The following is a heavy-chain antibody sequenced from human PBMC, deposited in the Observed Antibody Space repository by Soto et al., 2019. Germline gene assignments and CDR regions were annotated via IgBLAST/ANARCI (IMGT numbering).Heavy chain of an antibody. CDR3: AKVKFSGPYDFPWFDP. CDR2: ISYDGSNK. V-gene: IGHV3-30*18. D-gene: IGHD3-3*01. CDR1: GFTFSSYG. Sequence: PGGSLRLSCAASGFTFSSYGMHWVRQAPGKGLEWVAVISYDGSNKYYADSVKGRFTISRDNSKNTLYLQMNSLRAEDTAVYYCAKVKFSGPYDFPWFDPWGQGTLVTVSS. J-gene: IGHJ5*02.